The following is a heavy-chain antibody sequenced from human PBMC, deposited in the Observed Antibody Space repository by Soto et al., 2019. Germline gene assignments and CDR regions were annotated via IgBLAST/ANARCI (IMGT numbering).Heavy chain of an antibody. V-gene: IGHV3-15*07. CDR2: IKSNRDGGTA. CDR3: SKYFDPEAV. Sequence: GGSLRLSCEVSGFTFSDAWMNWVRQAPGKGLEWVGRIKSNRDGGTADYAAPVKGRFIISRDDSKNVLFLQMNGLKTEDTAVYHCSKYFDPEAVWGQGTTVTVSS. J-gene: IGHJ6*02. CDR1: GFTFSDAW.